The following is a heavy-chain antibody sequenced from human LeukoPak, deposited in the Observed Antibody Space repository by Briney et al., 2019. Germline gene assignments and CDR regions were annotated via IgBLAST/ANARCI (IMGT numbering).Heavy chain of an antibody. CDR1: GYTFTSYG. J-gene: IGHJ4*02. CDR2: ISAYNGNT. D-gene: IGHD6-13*01. Sequence: GASVKVSCKSSGYTFTSYGISWVRQAPGQGLEWMGWISAYNGNTNYSQKLQGRVTMTTDTSTSKAYMELRSLRSDDTALYYCARVVQQPSTLDYWGQGTLVTVSS. V-gene: IGHV1-18*01. CDR3: ARVVQQPSTLDY.